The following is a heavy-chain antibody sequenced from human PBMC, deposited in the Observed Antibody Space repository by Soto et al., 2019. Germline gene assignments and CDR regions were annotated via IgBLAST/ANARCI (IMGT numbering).Heavy chain of an antibody. Sequence: VQLLESGGGLVQPGGSLRLSCAVSGFSFSTYAMSWVRQAPGKGLEWVSGISAGGGNTYYADSVRGRFTISRDNSKDTLYLQITGLRAEDTAFYYCAKHAEYQLVSWFDPWGQGTLVTVSS. CDR2: ISAGGGNT. CDR3: AKHAEYQLVSWFDP. CDR1: GFSFSTYA. V-gene: IGHV3-23*01. D-gene: IGHD2-2*01. J-gene: IGHJ5*02.